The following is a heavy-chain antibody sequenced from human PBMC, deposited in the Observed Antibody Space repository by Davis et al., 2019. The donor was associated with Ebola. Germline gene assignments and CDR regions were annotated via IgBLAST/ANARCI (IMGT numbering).Heavy chain of an antibody. CDR3: VRDWVAEVSTWQTATGSP. D-gene: IGHD6-13*01. CDR1: GFTFSSYW. Sequence: PGGSLRLSCVASGFTFSSYWMYWVRQVPGKGLVCVSRLNGDGSTTAYADSVKGRFTISRDNAKNPVYLQMNSLRAEDTAVYYCVRDWVAEVSTWQTATGSPWGQGTLVTVSS. V-gene: IGHV3-74*01. CDR2: LNGDGSTT. J-gene: IGHJ5*02.